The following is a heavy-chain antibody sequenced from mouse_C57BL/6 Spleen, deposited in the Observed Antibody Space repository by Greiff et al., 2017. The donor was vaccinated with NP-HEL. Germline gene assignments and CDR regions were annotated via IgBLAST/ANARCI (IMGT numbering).Heavy chain of an antibody. Sequence: VHVKQSVAELVRPGASVKLSCTASGFNIKNTYMHWVKQRPEQGLEWIGRIDPANGNTKYAPKFQGKATITADTSSNTAYLQLSSLTSEVTAIYYCARSGNYYGSNFAYWGQGTLVTVSA. CDR1: GFNIKNTY. V-gene: IGHV14-3*01. D-gene: IGHD1-1*01. CDR3: ARSGNYYGSNFAY. CDR2: IDPANGNT. J-gene: IGHJ3*01.